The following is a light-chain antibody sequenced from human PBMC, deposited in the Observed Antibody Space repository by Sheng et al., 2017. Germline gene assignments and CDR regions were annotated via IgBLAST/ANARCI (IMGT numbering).Light chain of an antibody. CDR2: AAS. Sequence: EIVMTQSPATLSLSPGERATLSCRASQSVSSNVAWYQQKPGLAPRLLIYAASSRATGFPARLSGSGSGTEFTLTISSLQSEDFAVYYCQQYDKWPLTFGGGTKVEIK. V-gene: IGKV3-15*01. J-gene: IGKJ4*01. CDR1: QSVSSN. CDR3: QQYDKWPLT.